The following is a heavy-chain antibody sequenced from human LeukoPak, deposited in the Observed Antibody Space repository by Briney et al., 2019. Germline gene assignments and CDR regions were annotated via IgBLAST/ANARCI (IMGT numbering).Heavy chain of an antibody. V-gene: IGHV1-69*05. CDR3: ARENSADTATDAFDI. CDR1: GGTFSSYA. D-gene: IGHD5-18*01. Sequence: SVKVSCKASGGTFSSYAISWVRQAPGQGLEWMGGIIHIFGTANYAQKFQGRVTITTNESTSTAYMELSSLRSEDTAVYYCARENSADTATDAFDIWGQGTMVTVSS. CDR2: IIHIFGTA. J-gene: IGHJ3*02.